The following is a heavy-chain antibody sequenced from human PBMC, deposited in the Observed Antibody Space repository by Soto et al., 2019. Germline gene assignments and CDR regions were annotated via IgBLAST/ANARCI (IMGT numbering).Heavy chain of an antibody. V-gene: IGHV4-61*01. CDR3: ARDYWNYIWGV. Sequence: QVQLQESGPGLVKPSETLSLTCTVPGGSVTSGNYYWSWIRQPPGKGLEWIGYIYYDGSTNYNPSLKSRVSISGDTPKNQVSLKLTSVTAADTAVYYCARDYWNYIWGVWGQGTTVTVSS. D-gene: IGHD1-7*01. CDR1: GGSVTSGNYY. CDR2: IYYDGST. J-gene: IGHJ6*02.